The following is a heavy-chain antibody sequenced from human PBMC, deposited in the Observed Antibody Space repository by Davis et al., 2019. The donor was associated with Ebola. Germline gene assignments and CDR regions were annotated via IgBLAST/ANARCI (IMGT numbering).Heavy chain of an antibody. CDR3: ARLGKLGYCISTSCPYYFDY. CDR1: GGSISSSSYY. CDR2: IYYSGST. D-gene: IGHD2-2*01. J-gene: IGHJ4*02. V-gene: IGHV4-39*01. Sequence: MPSETLSLTCTVSGGSISSSSYYWGWIRQPPGKGLEWIGSIYYSGSTYYNPSLKSRVTISVDTSKNQFSLKLSSVTAADTAVSYCARLGKLGYCISTSCPYYFDYWGQGTLVTVSS.